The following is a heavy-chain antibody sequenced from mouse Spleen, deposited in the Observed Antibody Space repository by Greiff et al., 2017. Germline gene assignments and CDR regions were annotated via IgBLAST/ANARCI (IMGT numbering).Heavy chain of an antibody. CDR1: GYTFTSYW. D-gene: IGHD4-1*01. Sequence: QVQLQQPGAELVRPGSSVKLSCKASGYTFTSYWMHWVKQRPIQGLEWIGNIDPSDSETHYNQKFKDKATLTVDKSSSTAYMQLSSLTSEDSAVYYCARRGLTGTHYWYFDVWGAGTTVTVSS. V-gene: IGHV1-52*01. CDR2: IDPSDSET. J-gene: IGHJ1*01. CDR3: ARRGLTGTHYWYFDV.